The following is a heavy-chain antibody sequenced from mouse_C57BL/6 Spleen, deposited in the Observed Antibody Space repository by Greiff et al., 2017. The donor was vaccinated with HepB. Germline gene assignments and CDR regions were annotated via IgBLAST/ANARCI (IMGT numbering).Heavy chain of an antibody. CDR1: GFTFSDYY. V-gene: IGHV5-12*01. CDR3: ARHNYDYDERGMDY. CDR2: ISNGGGST. D-gene: IGHD2-4*01. J-gene: IGHJ4*01. Sequence: EVQGVESGGGLVQPGGSLKLSCAASGFTFSDYYMYWVRQTPEKRLEWVAYISNGGGSTYYPDTVKGRFTISRDNAKNTLYLQMSRLKSEDTAMYYCARHNYDYDERGMDYWGQGTSVTVSS.